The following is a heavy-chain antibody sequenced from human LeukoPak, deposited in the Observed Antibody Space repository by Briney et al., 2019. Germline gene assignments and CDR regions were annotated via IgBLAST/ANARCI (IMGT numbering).Heavy chain of an antibody. CDR1: GGSFSGYY. J-gene: IGHJ5*02. Sequence: ETLSLTCTVSGGSFSGYYWNWIRQSPGKGLEWIGEINRSGSTNYNPSLKSRVTISVDTSKNQFSLKLSSVTAADTAVYYCARDSGTTGEVKFDPWGQGTLVTVSS. V-gene: IGHV4-34*01. CDR3: ARDSGTTGEVKFDP. D-gene: IGHD3-10*01. CDR2: INRSGST.